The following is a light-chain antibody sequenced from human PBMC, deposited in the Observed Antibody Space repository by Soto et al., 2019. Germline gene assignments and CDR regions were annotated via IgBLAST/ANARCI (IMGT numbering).Light chain of an antibody. CDR2: GAT. CDR1: QSVSSN. Sequence: EIVMPQSPATLSVSPVERSTLSFSASQSVSSNLAWYQQKPGQAPRLLIHGATTRATGIPARFSGSGSGTEFTLTISSLQSEDFAVYYCQQYNNWPRTFGQGTKVDI. J-gene: IGKJ1*01. V-gene: IGKV3-15*01. CDR3: QQYNNWPRT.